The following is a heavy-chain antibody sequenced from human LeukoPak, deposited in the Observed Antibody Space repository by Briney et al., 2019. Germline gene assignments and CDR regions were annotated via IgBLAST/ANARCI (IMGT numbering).Heavy chain of an antibody. CDR2: IDWDDDK. J-gene: IGHJ4*02. D-gene: IGHD2-2*01. CDR1: GFSLSTSGMC. V-gene: IGHV2-70*11. CDR3: ARIYRYCSTPSCYVPDY. Sequence: SGPTLVKPTQTLTLTCSFSGFSLSTSGMCVSWIRQPPGKALEWLARIDWDDDKYYSTSLKTRLTISKGTSKNQVVLTMTNMDPVDTATYYCARIYRYCSTPSCYVPDYWGQGTLVTVSS.